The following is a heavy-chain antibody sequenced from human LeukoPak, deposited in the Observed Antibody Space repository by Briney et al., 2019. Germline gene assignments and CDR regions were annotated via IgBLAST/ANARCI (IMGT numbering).Heavy chain of an antibody. V-gene: IGHV1-69*05. J-gene: IGHJ2*01. CDR2: IIPIFGTA. D-gene: IGHD4-17*01. CDR3: ARRGIDYGDYWYFDL. Sequence: GASVKVSCKASGGTFSSYAISWVRQAPGQGLEWMGGIIPIFGTANYAQKFQGRVTITTDESTSTAYMELSSLRSEDTAVYYCARRGIDYGDYWYFDLWGRGTLVTVSS. CDR1: GGTFSSYA.